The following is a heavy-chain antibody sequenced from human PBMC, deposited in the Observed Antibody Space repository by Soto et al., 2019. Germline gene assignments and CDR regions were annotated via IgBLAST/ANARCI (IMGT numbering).Heavy chain of an antibody. CDR3: AREVVVVVAATNHDTFEI. J-gene: IGHJ3*02. V-gene: IGHV4-31*03. D-gene: IGHD2-15*01. CDR1: GGSINSGDYY. CDR2: IYYSGST. Sequence: PSETLSLTCSVSGGSINSGDYYWSWIRQRPGKGLEWIGYIYYSGSTSYNPSLKSRLTISVDTSENRFSLKLSSVTAADTAVYYCAREVVVVVAATNHDTFEIWGQGTMVTVSS.